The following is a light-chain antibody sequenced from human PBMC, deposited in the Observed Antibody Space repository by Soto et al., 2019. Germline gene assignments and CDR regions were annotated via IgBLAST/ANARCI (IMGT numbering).Light chain of an antibody. CDR1: QSVDRY. CDR2: DTY. V-gene: IGKV3-11*01. J-gene: IGKJ3*01. Sequence: VFTQSPYTLSLSKGETATLSCRASQSVDRYVAWYQQKLGQAPRLLIYDTYTRATGVGARFTGSGSATDFSLTITSLEPEDFAVYFCQQRGKWPSTFGPGTNVDIK. CDR3: QQRGKWPST.